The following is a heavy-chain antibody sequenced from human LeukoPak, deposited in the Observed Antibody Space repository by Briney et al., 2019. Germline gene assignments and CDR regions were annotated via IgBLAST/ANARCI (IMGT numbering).Heavy chain of an antibody. J-gene: IGHJ4*02. CDR2: IYHTGNT. Sequence: SETLSLTCAVSGGSITSANWWSWVRQSPGKGLEWIWEIYHTGNTNYNPSLNSRVSISLDTSKNQFSLKLSSVTAADTAVYYCARGGGSYYTTFDYWGQGTLVTVSS. D-gene: IGHD3-10*01. CDR1: GGSITSANW. CDR3: ARGGGSYYTTFDY. V-gene: IGHV4-4*02.